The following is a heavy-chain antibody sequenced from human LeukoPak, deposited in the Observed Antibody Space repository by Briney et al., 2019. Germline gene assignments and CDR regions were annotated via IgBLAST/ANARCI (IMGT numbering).Heavy chain of an antibody. CDR3: ARSVGASGREADP. D-gene: IGHD1-26*01. CDR1: GGSISSGGYY. Sequence: SETLSLTCTVSGGSISSGGYYWSWIRQHPGKGLEWIGYIYYSGSTYYNPSLKSRVTISVDTSKDQFSLKLSSVTAADTSGYYRARSVGASGREADPWGQGNLGTGSS. V-gene: IGHV4-31*03. CDR2: IYYSGST. J-gene: IGHJ5*02.